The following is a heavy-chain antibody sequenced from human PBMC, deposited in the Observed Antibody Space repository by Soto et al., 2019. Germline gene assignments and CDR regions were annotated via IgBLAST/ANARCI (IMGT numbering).Heavy chain of an antibody. CDR2: ISWDGGST. CDR1: GFTFDDYA. J-gene: IGHJ6*02. Sequence: EVQLVESGGVVVQPGGSLRLSCAASGFTFDDYAMHWVRQAPGKGLEWVSLISWDGGSTYYADSVKGRFTISRDNSKNSLYLQMNSLRAEDTALYHCAKDFYCSSTSCPYRGYYYYGMDVWGQGTTVTVSS. D-gene: IGHD2-2*01. V-gene: IGHV3-43D*04. CDR3: AKDFYCSSTSCPYRGYYYYGMDV.